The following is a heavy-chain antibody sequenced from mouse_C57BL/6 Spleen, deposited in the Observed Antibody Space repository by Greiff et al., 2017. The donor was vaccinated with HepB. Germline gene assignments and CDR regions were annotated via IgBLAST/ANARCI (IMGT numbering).Heavy chain of an antibody. J-gene: IGHJ2*01. CDR3: ARSYYGGYFDY. CDR2: ISSGGSYT. Sequence: EVKLMESGGDLVKPGGSLKLSCAASGFTFSSYGMSWVRQTPDKRLEWVATISSGGSYTYYPDSVKGRFTISRDNAKNTLYLQMSSLKSEDTAMYYCARSYYGGYFDYWGQGTTLTVYS. D-gene: IGHD1-1*02. CDR1: GFTFSSYG. V-gene: IGHV5-6*01.